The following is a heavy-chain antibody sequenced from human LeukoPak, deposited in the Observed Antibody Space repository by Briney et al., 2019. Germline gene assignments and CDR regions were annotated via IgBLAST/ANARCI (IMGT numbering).Heavy chain of an antibody. CDR1: GGSISSYY. Sequence: SETLSLTCTVSGGSISSYYWSWIRQPPGKGLEWIGYISYSGSTNFNPSLKSRVTISVDTSKDQFSLKLSSVTAADTAVYYCAREGTAGTNLNWFDPWGQGTLVTVSS. CDR3: AREGTAGTNLNWFDP. CDR2: ISYSGST. J-gene: IGHJ5*02. D-gene: IGHD1-1*01. V-gene: IGHV4-59*01.